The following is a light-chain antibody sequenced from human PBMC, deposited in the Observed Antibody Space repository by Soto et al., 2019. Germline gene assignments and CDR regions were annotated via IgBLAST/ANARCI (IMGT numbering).Light chain of an antibody. CDR1: SSDIGAYNF. CDR3: TSGNTSTLMN. CDR2: DVN. J-gene: IGLJ7*01. V-gene: IGLV2-14*03. Sequence: QSVLTQPASVSGSPGQSITISCTGTSSDIGAYNFVSWYQQHPGKAPELMLYDVNIRPSGVSNRFSGSKSGNTASLTISGLQVEDEADYASTSGNTSTLMNFGGGT.